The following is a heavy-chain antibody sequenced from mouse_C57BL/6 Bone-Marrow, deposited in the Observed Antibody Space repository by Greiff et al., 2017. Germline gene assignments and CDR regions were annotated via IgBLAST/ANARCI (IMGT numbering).Heavy chain of an antibody. CDR2: IDPETGGT. V-gene: IGHV1-15*01. CDR3: TIYGNYGDY. D-gene: IGHD2-1*01. J-gene: IGHJ2*01. Sequence: QVQLKESGAELVRPGASVTLSCKASGYTFTDYEMHWVKQTPVHGLEWIGAIDPETGGTAYNQKFKGKAILTADKSSSTAYMELRSLTSEDSAVYYCTIYGNYGDYWGQGTTLTVSS. CDR1: GYTFTDYE.